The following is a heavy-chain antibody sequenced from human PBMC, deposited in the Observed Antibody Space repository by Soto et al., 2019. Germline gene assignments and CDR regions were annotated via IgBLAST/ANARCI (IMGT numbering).Heavy chain of an antibody. J-gene: IGHJ4*02. Sequence: ASVKVSCKASGYTFTSYGISWVRQAPGQGLEWMGWISAYNGNTNYAQKLQGAVTMTTDTSTSTAYMELRSLRSDDTAVYYCARDWGITVTTSRPIDYWGQGTLVTVSS. V-gene: IGHV1-18*04. D-gene: IGHD4-4*01. CDR1: GYTFTSYG. CDR2: ISAYNGNT. CDR3: ARDWGITVTTSRPIDY.